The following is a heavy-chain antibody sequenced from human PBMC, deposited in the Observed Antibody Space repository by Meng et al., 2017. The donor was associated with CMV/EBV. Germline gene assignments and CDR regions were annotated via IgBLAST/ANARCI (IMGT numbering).Heavy chain of an antibody. Sequence: ASVKVSCKASGYTFTGYYMHWVRQAPGQGLEWMGWINPNSGGTNYAQKFQGRVTMTRDTSISTAYMELSRLRSDDTAVYYCARDAEGKQYQLPTGYWGQGTLVTVSS. CDR3: ARDAEGKQYQLPTGY. CDR2: INPNSGGT. J-gene: IGHJ4*02. CDR1: GYTFTGYY. D-gene: IGHD2-2*01. V-gene: IGHV1-2*02.